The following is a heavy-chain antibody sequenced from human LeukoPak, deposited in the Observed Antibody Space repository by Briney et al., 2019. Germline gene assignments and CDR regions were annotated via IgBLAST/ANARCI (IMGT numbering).Heavy chain of an antibody. J-gene: IGHJ4*02. CDR1: GFTFSSYW. Sequence: GSLRLSCAASGFTFSSYWMHWVRQAPGKGLVWVSRINSDGSSTSYADSVKGRFTISRDNAKNTLYLQMNSLRAEDTAVYYCARDSPWYYDFWSGYSNPPDYWGQGTLVTVSS. CDR3: ARDSPWYYDFWSGYSNPPDY. CDR2: INSDGSST. D-gene: IGHD3-3*01. V-gene: IGHV3-74*01.